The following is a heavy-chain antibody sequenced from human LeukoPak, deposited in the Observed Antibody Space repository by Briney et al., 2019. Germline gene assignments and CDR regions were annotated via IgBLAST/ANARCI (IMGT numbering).Heavy chain of an antibody. Sequence: PGGSLRLSCAASGITFSSYAMSWVRRAPGKGLEWVSSISGSDSSTYYPDSVKGRFTISRDNSKNTLYLQMNSLRAEDTAMYYCATDYGDYEPIDYWGQGTLVTVSS. CDR3: ATDYGDYEPIDY. J-gene: IGHJ4*02. CDR2: ISGSDSST. V-gene: IGHV3-23*01. CDR1: GITFSSYA. D-gene: IGHD4-17*01.